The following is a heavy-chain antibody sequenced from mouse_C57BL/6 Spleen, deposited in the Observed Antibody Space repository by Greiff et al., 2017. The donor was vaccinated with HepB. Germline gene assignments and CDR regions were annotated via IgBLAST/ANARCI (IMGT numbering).Heavy chain of an antibody. Sequence: VQLQQSGAELVMPGASVKLSCKASGYTFTSYWMHWVKQRPGQGLEWIGEIDPSDSYTNYNQKFKGKSTLTVDKSSSTAYMQLSSLTSEDSAVYYCARSQIDYGSSYAMDYWGQGTSVTVSS. CDR3: ARSQIDYGSSYAMDY. D-gene: IGHD1-1*01. CDR2: IDPSDSYT. V-gene: IGHV1-69*01. CDR1: GYTFTSYW. J-gene: IGHJ4*01.